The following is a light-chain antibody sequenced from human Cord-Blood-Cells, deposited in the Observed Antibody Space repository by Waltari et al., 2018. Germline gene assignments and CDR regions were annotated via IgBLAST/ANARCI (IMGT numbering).Light chain of an antibody. J-gene: IGLJ3*02. V-gene: IGLV2-14*01. CDR2: EVS. CDR3: SSYTSSSTPNWV. Sequence: QSALTQPASVSGSPGQSITISCTGTSSDVGGYNYVSWYQQHPGKAPKLMIYEVSNRPSGVSNRFPGSKSGNTASLTISGLQAEDEADYYCSSYTSSSTPNWVFGGGTKLTVL. CDR1: SSDVGGYNY.